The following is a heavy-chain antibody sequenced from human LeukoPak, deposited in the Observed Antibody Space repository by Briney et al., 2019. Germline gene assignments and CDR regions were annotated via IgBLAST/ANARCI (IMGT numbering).Heavy chain of an antibody. Sequence: GGSLRLSCAVSGFSFDSSSMSWIRQAPGKGLEWVSYIFSRSDTIYYADSVKGRFTISRDNAKNTLYLQMNSLRAGDTAVYYCAKKWGHSSGWYYFDYWGQGTLVTVSS. CDR1: GFSFDSSS. V-gene: IGHV3-48*04. CDR2: IFSRSDTI. J-gene: IGHJ4*02. D-gene: IGHD6-13*01. CDR3: AKKWGHSSGWYYFDY.